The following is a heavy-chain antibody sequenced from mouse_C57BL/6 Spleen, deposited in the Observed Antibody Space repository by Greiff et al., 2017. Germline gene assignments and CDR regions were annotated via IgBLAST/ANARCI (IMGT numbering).Heavy chain of an antibody. V-gene: IGHV1-7*01. J-gene: IGHJ2*01. D-gene: IGHD2-3*01. CDR1: GYTFTSYW. Sequence: QVQLKESGAELAKPGASVKLSCKASGYTFTSYWMHWVKQRPGQGLEWIGYINPSSGYTKYNQKFKDKATLTADKSSSTAYMQLSSLTYEDSAVYYCARGDDGYYLLFDYWGQGTTLTVSS. CDR3: ARGDDGYYLLFDY. CDR2: INPSSGYT.